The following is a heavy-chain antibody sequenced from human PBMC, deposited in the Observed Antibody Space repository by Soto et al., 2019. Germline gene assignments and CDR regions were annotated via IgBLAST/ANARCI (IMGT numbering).Heavy chain of an antibody. CDR3: AKVTDDQ. J-gene: IGHJ4*02. CDR1: GVTFSTYT. Sequence: SGGSLRLSCAASGVTFSTYTLSWVRQAPGRGLEWVSTITGGGSTYYAGSVKGRFTISRDNSKNTIYLQINSLRAEDTAVYYCAKVTDDQWGQGTLVTVLL. V-gene: IGHV3-23*01. CDR2: ITGGGST.